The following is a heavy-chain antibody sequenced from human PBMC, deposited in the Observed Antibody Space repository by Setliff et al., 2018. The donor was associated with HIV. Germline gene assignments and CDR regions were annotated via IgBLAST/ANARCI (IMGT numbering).Heavy chain of an antibody. V-gene: IGHV4-38-2*01. J-gene: IGHJ4*02. CDR2: IYHSGTT. Sequence: TSETLSLTCAVSGYSISSGYYWGWIRQPPGKGLEWVGCIYHSGTTYYNPSLKSRVTISVDTSKNQFSLKLSSVTAADTAVYYCARHDSGGYYSLDYCAREPWSPSPQ. D-gene: IGHD3-22*01. CDR3: ARHDSGGYYSLDY. CDR1: GYSISSGYY.